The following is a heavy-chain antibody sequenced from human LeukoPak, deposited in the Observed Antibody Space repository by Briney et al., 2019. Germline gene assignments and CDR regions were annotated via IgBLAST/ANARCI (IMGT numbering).Heavy chain of an antibody. CDR2: IYSGGST. D-gene: IGHD6-19*01. CDR3: ADSPRYSSGWYGAFDI. CDR1: GFTVSSNY. V-gene: IGHV3-53*01. J-gene: IGHJ3*02. Sequence: GGSLRLSCAASGFTVSSNYMSWVRQAPGKGLEWVSIIYSGGSTYYADSVKGRFTISRDNAKNSLYLQMNSLRDEDTAVYYCADSPRYSSGWYGAFDIWGQGTMVTVSS.